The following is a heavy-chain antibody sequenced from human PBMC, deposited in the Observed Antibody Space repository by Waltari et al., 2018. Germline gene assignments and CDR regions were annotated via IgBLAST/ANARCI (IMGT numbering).Heavy chain of an antibody. J-gene: IGHJ4*02. Sequence: QVQLQESGPGLVKPSETLSLTCTVSGGSISSHYWSWIRKPPGKGLEWIGYIYYSGSTNYNPSLKSRVTISVDTSKNQFSLKLSSVTAADTAVYYCARRYYDSTGVCFDYWGQGTLVTVSS. D-gene: IGHD3-22*01. CDR3: ARRYYDSTGVCFDY. CDR1: GGSISSHY. CDR2: IYYSGST. V-gene: IGHV4-59*11.